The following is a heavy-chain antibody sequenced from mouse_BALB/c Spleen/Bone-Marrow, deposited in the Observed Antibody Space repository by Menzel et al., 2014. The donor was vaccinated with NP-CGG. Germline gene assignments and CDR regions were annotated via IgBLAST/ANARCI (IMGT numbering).Heavy chain of an antibody. D-gene: IGHD1-2*01. CDR1: GFTFSNYW. CDR2: IRLISNNYAT. J-gene: IGHJ2*01. CDR3: TRVLRLFDY. Sequence: EVKLMESGGGLVQPGGSMKLSCVASGFTFSNYWMTWVRQSPEKGLEWVAEIRLISNNYATHYAESVKGRCIISRDDSKSSVHLKMNNLRAEDTGIYYCTRVLRLFDYWGQGTTLSVSS. V-gene: IGHV6-6*02.